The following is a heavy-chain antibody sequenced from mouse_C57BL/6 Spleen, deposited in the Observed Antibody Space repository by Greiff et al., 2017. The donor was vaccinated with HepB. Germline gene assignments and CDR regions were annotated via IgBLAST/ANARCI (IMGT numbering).Heavy chain of an antibody. J-gene: IGHJ2*01. V-gene: IGHV1-76*01. CDR1: GYTFTDYY. CDR2: IYPGSGNT. CDR3: ARGSDLLWSRGDY. Sequence: QVQLQQSGAELVRPGASVKLSCKASGYTFTDYYINWVKQRPGQGLEWIARIYPGSGNTYYNEKFKGKATLTAEKSSSTAYMQLSSLTSEDSAVYFCARGSDLLWSRGDYWGQGTTLTVSS. D-gene: IGHD2-1*01.